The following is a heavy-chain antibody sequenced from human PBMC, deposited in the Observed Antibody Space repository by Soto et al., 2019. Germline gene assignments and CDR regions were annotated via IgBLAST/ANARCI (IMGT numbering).Heavy chain of an antibody. CDR3: ARSLPYRGFDN. CDR1: GGSISSYY. J-gene: IGHJ3*02. CDR2: IFYSGST. Sequence: SETLSLTCTVSGGSISSYYWNWIRQTPGKGLEWIGYIFYSGSTYYKPSLKSRVTMSVDTSKNQFSLKLSSVTAADTAVYYCARSLPYRGFDNWGQGTMVTVSS. D-gene: IGHD5-12*01. V-gene: IGHV4-59*01.